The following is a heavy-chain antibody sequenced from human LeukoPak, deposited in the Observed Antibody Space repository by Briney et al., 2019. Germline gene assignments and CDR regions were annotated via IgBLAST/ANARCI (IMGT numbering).Heavy chain of an antibody. D-gene: IGHD6-19*01. V-gene: IGHV3-11*01. CDR1: GFTFSDYY. Sequence: KSGGSLRLSCAASGFTFSDYYMSWIRQAPGKGLEWVSYISSSGSTIYYADSVKGRFTISRDNAKNSLYLQMNSLRAEDTALYYCARTYSSGWYNYYMDVWGKGTTVTVSS. CDR3: ARTYSSGWYNYYMDV. CDR2: ISSSGSTI. J-gene: IGHJ6*03.